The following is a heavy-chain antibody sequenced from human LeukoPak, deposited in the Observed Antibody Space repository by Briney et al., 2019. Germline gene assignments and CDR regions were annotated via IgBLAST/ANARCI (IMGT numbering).Heavy chain of an antibody. CDR1: GGSISSYY. CDR2: IYTSGST. V-gene: IGHV4-4*07. Sequence: SETLPLTCTVSGGSISSYYWSWIRQPAGKGLEWIGRIYTSGSTNYNPSLKSRVTISVDTSKNQFSLKLSSVTAADTAVYYCAVIAARYYMDVWGKGTSVTVSS. CDR3: AVIAARYYMDV. J-gene: IGHJ6*03. D-gene: IGHD6-25*01.